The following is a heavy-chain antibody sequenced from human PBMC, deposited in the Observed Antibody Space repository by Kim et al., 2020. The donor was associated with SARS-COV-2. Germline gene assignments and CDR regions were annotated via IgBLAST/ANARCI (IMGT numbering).Heavy chain of an antibody. CDR1: GFTFGDYA. Sequence: GGSLRLSCAASGFTFGDYAMHWVRQAPGKGLEWVSGISWKSGSIGYADSVKGRFTISRDNAKNSLYLQMNRLRAEDTAFYYCAKDTTRWGYSSSEGAMRLDPWGQGTLVTVSS. J-gene: IGHJ5*02. V-gene: IGHV3-9*01. D-gene: IGHD6-13*01. CDR3: AKDTTRWGYSSSEGAMRLDP. CDR2: ISWKSGSI.